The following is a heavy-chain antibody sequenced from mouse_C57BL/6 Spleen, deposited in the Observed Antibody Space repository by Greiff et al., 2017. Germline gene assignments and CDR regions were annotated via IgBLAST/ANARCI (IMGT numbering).Heavy chain of an antibody. Sequence: EVKVVESGEGLVKPGGSLKLSCAASGFTFSSYAMSWVRQTPEKRLEWVAYISSGGDYIYYADTVKGRFTISRDNARNTLYLQMSSLKSEDTAMYYCTRADYYGSSQSNWYFDVWGTGTTVTVSS. CDR1: GFTFSSYA. J-gene: IGHJ1*03. V-gene: IGHV5-9-1*02. CDR3: TRADYYGSSQSNWYFDV. CDR2: ISSGGDYI. D-gene: IGHD1-1*01.